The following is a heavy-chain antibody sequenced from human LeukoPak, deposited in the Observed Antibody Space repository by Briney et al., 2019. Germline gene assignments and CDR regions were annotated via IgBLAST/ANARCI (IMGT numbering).Heavy chain of an antibody. CDR3: ARDRLDCSITGCYLWMFDF. CDR2: ISRSSGDT. V-gene: IGHV3-11*05. CDR1: GFTFSDYY. J-gene: IGHJ4*02. Sequence: KPGGSLRLSCAASGFTFSDYYMTWLRQAPGRGLEWLSYISRSSGDTNYADSVKGRFTISRDNAKNSLYLQMNSLRAEDTAVYYCARDRLDCSITGCYLWMFDFWGQGTLVTVSS. D-gene: IGHD2-2*01.